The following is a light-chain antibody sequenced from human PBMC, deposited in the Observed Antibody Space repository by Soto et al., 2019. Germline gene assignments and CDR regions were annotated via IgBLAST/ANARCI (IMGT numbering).Light chain of an antibody. CDR1: KDIDSW. J-gene: IGKJ4*01. CDR3: QQAKDFPLT. Sequence: DIQMTQSPSSVSLSVGDRVTITCRANKDIDSWLAWYQQKPGKAPKLLMYGSSTLESGVPSRFSGSRSGTDFTLTISSLQPEDFATYYCQQAKDFPLTFGGGTKVEIK. V-gene: IGKV1-12*01. CDR2: GSS.